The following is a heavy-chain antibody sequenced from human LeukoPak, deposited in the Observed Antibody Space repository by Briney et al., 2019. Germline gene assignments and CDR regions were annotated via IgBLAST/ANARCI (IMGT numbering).Heavy chain of an antibody. Sequence: PGGSLRLSCAASGFTFSIYXXNWXXQAXGKGLEWASSISRSNNVIYYADSIKGRFTISRDNAKNSLYLQMNSLRVEDTAVYYCAXXIPRASGYNDAFDIWGQGTMVTVSS. CDR1: GFTFSIYX. V-gene: IGHV3-21*01. CDR3: AXXIPRASGYNDAFDI. J-gene: IGHJ3*02. CDR2: ISRSNNVI. D-gene: IGHD5-18*01.